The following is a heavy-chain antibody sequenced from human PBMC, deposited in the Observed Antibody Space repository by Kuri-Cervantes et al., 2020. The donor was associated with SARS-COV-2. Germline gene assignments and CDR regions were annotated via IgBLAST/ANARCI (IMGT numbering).Heavy chain of an antibody. V-gene: IGHV3-21*01. CDR2: ISSDSSYI. CDR1: GFTFSSYS. CDR3: ARDSDDDVWSGYSTAEYFQH. D-gene: IGHD3-3*01. J-gene: IGHJ1*01. Sequence: GESLKISCAASGFTFSSYSMNWVRQAPGKGLEWVSSISSDSSYIHYADSVRGRFTISRDNAKNSLFLHMNSLRAEDTAVYYCARDSDDDVWSGYSTAEYFQHWGQGTLVTVSS.